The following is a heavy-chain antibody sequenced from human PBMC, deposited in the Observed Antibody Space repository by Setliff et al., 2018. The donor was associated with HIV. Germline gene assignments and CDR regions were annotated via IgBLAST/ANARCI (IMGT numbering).Heavy chain of an antibody. CDR3: AREAEQDYDVVTETLVEGAYIQF. CDR2: SCYSRIT. CDR1: GDSVTSETYC. D-gene: IGHD3-9*01. Sequence: SETLSLTCTVSGDSVTSETYCWGWIRQPPEKGLEWIGSSCYSRITYYNSSLKSRATLSVDTPRNQLSLKLSSVTAADTAVYYCAREAEQDYDVVTETLVEGAYIQFWGQGSLVTVSS. V-gene: IGHV4-39*02. J-gene: IGHJ1*01.